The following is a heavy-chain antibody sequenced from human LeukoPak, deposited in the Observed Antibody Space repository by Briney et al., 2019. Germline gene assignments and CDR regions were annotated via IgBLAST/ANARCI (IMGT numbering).Heavy chain of an antibody. CDR1: GGSISSYY. CDR2: IYTSGST. J-gene: IGHJ6*03. D-gene: IGHD1-26*01. V-gene: IGHV4-4*07. CDR3: ARDVGATTNYYYYYMDV. Sequence: SETLSLTCTVSGGSISSYYWSWIRQPAGKGLEWIGRIYTSGSTNYNPSLKSRVTMSVDTSKNQFSLKLSSVTAADTAVYYCARDVGATTNYYYYYMDVWGKGTTVTVSS.